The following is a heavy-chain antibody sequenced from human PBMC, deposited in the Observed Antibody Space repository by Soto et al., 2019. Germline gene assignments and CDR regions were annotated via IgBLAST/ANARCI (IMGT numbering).Heavy chain of an antibody. V-gene: IGHV1-69*06. Sequence: QVQLVQSGAEVKKPGPSVKVSCKASGGTFSSYAISWVRQAPGQGLEWMGGIIPIFGTANYAQKFQGRVTITADKSTSTAYMELSSLRSEDTAVYYCARDLYSNYYYYYGMDVWGQGTTVTVSS. D-gene: IGHD4-4*01. CDR1: GGTFSSYA. CDR2: IIPIFGTA. J-gene: IGHJ6*02. CDR3: ARDLYSNYYYYYGMDV.